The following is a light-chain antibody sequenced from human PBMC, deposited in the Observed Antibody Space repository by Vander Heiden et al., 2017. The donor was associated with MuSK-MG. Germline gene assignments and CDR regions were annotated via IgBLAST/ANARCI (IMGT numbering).Light chain of an antibody. Sequence: SSVLIQPPSVSVAPGQTARISCGGNNIGSRSVHWYQQKPGQAPVLVVYEDYDRPSGIPERFSGSNSGNTATLTISRVEAGDEADYYCQVWDTSSDQVFGGGTKLTVL. CDR1: NIGSRS. CDR3: QVWDTSSDQV. V-gene: IGLV3-21*02. CDR2: EDY. J-gene: IGLJ2*01.